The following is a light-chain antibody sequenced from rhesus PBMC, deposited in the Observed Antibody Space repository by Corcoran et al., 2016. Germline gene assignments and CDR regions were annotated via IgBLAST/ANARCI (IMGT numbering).Light chain of an antibody. CDR1: QGITND. Sequence: DIQMTQSPSSLSASVGDRVTITCRASQGITNDLAWYQQKPGETPKLLIYEASSLQSGTPSRFSGRGSGKDFTLTISSMQPEDFATDYCQHYYSTPYSFGQGTKVEIK. V-gene: IGKV1-25*01. J-gene: IGKJ2*01. CDR2: EAS. CDR3: QHYYSTPYS.